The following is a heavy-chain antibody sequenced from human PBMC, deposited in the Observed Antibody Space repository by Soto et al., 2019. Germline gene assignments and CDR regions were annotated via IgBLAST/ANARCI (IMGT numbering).Heavy chain of an antibody. CDR2: IFPGDSDT. D-gene: IGHD2-2*01. J-gene: IGHJ6*02. V-gene: IGHV5-51*01. CDR3: ARQGSSTSRPYYYYYYGMDV. Sequence: GESLKISCKAIGYTFTNYWIGWVRQTPGKGLEWMGIIFPGDSDTRYNPSLEGQVTVSADESISTAYLQWNTLKASDTAMYYCARQGSSTSRPYYYYYYGMDVWGQGTTVTVSS. CDR1: GYTFTNYW.